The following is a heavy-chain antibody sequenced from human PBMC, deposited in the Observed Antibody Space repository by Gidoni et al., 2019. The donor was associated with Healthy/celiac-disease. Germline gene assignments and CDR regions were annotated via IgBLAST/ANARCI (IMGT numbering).Heavy chain of an antibody. CDR2: IRSKAYGGTT. Sequence: EVQLVESGGGLVKPGRSLRLSCTAPGFTFGDYAMSWFRPAPGKGLEWVGVIRSKAYGGTTEYAASVKGRFTISRDDAKSIAYLQMNSLKTEDTAVYYCTRDWVVVPAATYYYYYYYMDVWGKGTTVTVSS. D-gene: IGHD2-2*01. V-gene: IGHV3-49*05. CDR1: GFTFGDYA. J-gene: IGHJ6*03. CDR3: TRDWVVVPAATYYYYYYYMDV.